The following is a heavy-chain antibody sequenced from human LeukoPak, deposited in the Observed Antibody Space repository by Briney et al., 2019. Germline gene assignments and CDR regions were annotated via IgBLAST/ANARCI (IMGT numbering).Heavy chain of an antibody. CDR1: GYTFTSYG. CDR2: ISAYNGNA. D-gene: IGHD3-3*01. V-gene: IGHV1-18*01. CDR3: ARGPIILGWFLSDGYYFDY. J-gene: IGHJ4*02. Sequence: ASVKVSCKASGYTFTSYGISWVRQAPGQGLEWMGWISAYNGNANYAQKLQGRVTMTTDTSTSTAYMELRSLRSDDTAVYYCARGPIILGWFLSDGYYFDYWGQGTLVTVSS.